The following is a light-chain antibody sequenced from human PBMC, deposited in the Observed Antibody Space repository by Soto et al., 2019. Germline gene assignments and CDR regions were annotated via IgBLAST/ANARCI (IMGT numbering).Light chain of an antibody. Sequence: DIVLTQSPGSLYLSPGERATLSCRASQSVSSGYLAWYQQKPGQAPRLLIYGASTRATGIPDRFRGSGSGTDFTLTISRLEPEDFAVYFCYQYNTAPCTFGQGSKLEIK. CDR3: YQYNTAPCT. J-gene: IGKJ2*02. V-gene: IGKV3-20*01. CDR2: GAS. CDR1: QSVSSGY.